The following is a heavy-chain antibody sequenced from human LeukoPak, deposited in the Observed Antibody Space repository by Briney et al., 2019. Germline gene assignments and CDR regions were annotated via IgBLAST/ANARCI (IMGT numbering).Heavy chain of an antibody. Sequence: PSQTLSLTCTVSGGSISSGSYYWSWIRQPAGKGLEWIGRIYTSGSTNYNPSLKSRVTISVDTSKNQFSLKLGSVTAADTAVYYCARVGYDVNMDVWGKGTTVTVSS. D-gene: IGHD2-15*01. CDR2: IYTSGST. J-gene: IGHJ6*03. CDR1: GGSISSGSYY. CDR3: ARVGYDVNMDV. V-gene: IGHV4-61*02.